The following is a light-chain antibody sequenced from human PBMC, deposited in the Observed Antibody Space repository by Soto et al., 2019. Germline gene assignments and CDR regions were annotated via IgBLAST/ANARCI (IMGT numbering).Light chain of an antibody. CDR3: QQYGSSRT. V-gene: IGKV3-20*01. Sequence: EIVLTQSPGTLSLSPGQRATPSCRASQRLSASDIAWYQQKPGQAPKFLIYGVSSRATGIPDRFSGSGSGTDFTLTISRLEPEDFAVYYCQQYGSSRTFGQGTKVDIK. J-gene: IGKJ1*01. CDR1: QRLSASD. CDR2: GVS.